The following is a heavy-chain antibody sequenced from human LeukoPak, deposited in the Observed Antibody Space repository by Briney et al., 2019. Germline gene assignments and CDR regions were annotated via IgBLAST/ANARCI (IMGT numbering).Heavy chain of an antibody. Sequence: GGSLRLSCAASGFTFSSYWMSWVRQAPWKGLEWVANIKQDGSEKYYVDSVKGRFTISRDNAKNSLYLQMNSLRAEDTAVYYCARDGDYSNYPWYFDYWGQGTLVTVSS. CDR3: ARDGDYSNYPWYFDY. CDR2: IKQDGSEK. CDR1: GFTFSSYW. D-gene: IGHD4-11*01. J-gene: IGHJ4*02. V-gene: IGHV3-7*01.